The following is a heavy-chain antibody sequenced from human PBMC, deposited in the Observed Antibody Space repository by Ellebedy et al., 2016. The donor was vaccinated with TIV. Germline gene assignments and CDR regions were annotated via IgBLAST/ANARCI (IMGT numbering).Heavy chain of an antibody. CDR1: GYSFTSYW. CDR3: ARHEGGSLDY. J-gene: IGHJ4*02. V-gene: IGHV5-51*01. D-gene: IGHD1-26*01. CDR2: IYPGDSDT. Sequence: PGGSLRLSCKGSGYSFTSYWIGWVRQMPGKGLEWMAFIYPGDSDTRYSPSFQGQVTISADKSISTAYRKRSSLKASDTAMYYWARHEGGSLDYWGQGTLVTVSS.